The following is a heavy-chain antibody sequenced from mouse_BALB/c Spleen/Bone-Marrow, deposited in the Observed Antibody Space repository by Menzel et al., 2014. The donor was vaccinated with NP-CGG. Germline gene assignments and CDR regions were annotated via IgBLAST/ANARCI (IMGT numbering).Heavy chain of an antibody. D-gene: IGHD2-4*01. CDR3: ASYFDYPWFAF. Sequence: QLQESGPELVKPGASVKVSCMASGYSYTDYNIYWMKQSHGRSLEWIGYVDPYNGGTSYSQKFKGKATLTADKSSSTAFMHLNSLTSEDSAVYYCASYFDYPWFAFWGQGTLVTVSA. CDR1: GYSYTDYN. CDR2: VDPYNGGT. V-gene: IGHV1S135*01. J-gene: IGHJ3*01.